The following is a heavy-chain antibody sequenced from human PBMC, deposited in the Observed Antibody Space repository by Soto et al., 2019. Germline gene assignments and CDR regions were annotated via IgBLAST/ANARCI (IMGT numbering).Heavy chain of an antibody. CDR2: IYYSGST. CDR3: ARTFDWALSEGMDV. CDR1: GGSISSGGYY. V-gene: IGHV4-31*03. D-gene: IGHD3-9*01. Sequence: QVQLQESGPGLVKPSQTLSLTCTVSGGSISSGGYYWSWIRQHPGKGLEWIGYIYYSGSTYYNPSLKSRVTISVDPSKNQFSLKLSSVTAADTAVYYCARTFDWALSEGMDVWGQGTTVTVSS. J-gene: IGHJ6*02.